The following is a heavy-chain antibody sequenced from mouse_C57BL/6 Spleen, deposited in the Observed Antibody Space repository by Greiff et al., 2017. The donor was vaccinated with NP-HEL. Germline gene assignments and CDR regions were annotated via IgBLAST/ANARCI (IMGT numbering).Heavy chain of an antibody. CDR1: GYTFTSYW. J-gene: IGHJ4*01. V-gene: IGHV1-61*01. CDR3: ATLRRGAMDY. Sequence: QVQLQQPGAELVRPGSSVKLSCKASGYTFTSYWMDWVKQRPGQGLEWIGNIYPSDSETHYNQKFKDKATLTVDKSSSTAYMQLSSLTSEDSAVYYCATLRRGAMDYWGQGTSVTVSS. D-gene: IGHD1-2*01. CDR2: IYPSDSET.